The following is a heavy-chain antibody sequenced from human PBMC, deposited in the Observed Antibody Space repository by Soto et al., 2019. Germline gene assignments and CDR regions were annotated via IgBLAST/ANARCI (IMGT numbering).Heavy chain of an antibody. D-gene: IGHD2-15*01. J-gene: IGHJ4*02. CDR2: IYYSGST. V-gene: IGHV4-31*03. Sequence: PSETLSLTCTVSGGSISIGGYYWSWIRQHPGKGLEWIGYIYYSGSTYYNPSLKSRVTISVDTSKNQFSLKLSSVTAADTAVYYCARTSCSGGSCYKIDYWGQGTLVTVSS. CDR1: GGSISIGGYY. CDR3: ARTSCSGGSCYKIDY.